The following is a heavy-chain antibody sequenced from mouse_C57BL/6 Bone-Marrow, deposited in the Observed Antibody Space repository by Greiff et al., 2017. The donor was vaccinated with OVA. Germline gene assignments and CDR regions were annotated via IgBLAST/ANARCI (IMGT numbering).Heavy chain of an antibody. CDR1: GYTFTSYG. J-gene: IGHJ3*01. CDR3: ARDGYYSFAY. V-gene: IGHV1-81*01. CDR2: IYPRSGNT. Sequence: QVQLQQSGAELARPGASVKLSCKASGYTFTSYGISWVKQRTGQGLEWIGEIYPRSGNTYYNEKFKGKATLTADKSSSTAYMELSSLTSEDSAVYFCARDGYYSFAYWGQGTLVTVSA. D-gene: IGHD2-3*01.